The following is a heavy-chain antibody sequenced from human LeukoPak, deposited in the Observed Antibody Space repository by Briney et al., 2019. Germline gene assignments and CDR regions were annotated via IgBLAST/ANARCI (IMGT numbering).Heavy chain of an antibody. V-gene: IGHV3-53*01. Sequence: GGCLRLSCAASGFTVSSNYMSWVRQAPGKGLEWVSVIYSGGSTYYADSVKGRFTISRDNSKNTLYLQMNSLRAEDTAVYYCARDPVTTPIDYWGQGTLVTVSS. D-gene: IGHD4-11*01. CDR1: GFTVSSNY. CDR3: ARDPVTTPIDY. J-gene: IGHJ4*02. CDR2: IYSGGST.